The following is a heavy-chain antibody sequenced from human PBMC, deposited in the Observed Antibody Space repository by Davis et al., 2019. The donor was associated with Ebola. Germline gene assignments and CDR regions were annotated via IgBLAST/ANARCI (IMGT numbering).Heavy chain of an antibody. CDR1: GGTFSSFA. V-gene: IGHV1-69*13. J-gene: IGHJ5*02. CDR3: ARVRTEYYFDSSDSPSWFDP. CDR2: IIPIFRSP. Sequence: SVKVSCKASGGTFSSFAVTWVRQAPGQGLEWMGEIIPIFRSPNYAQKFQGRVTITADESTRTVYMEMRSLIFEDTAVYYCARVRTEYYFDSSDSPSWFDPWGQGTLVTVSS. D-gene: IGHD3-22*01.